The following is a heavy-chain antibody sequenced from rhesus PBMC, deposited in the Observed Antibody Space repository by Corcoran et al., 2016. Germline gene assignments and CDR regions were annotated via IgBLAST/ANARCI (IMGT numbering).Heavy chain of an antibody. V-gene: IGHV4-80*01. CDR3: AGVDTATVGCVY. Sequence: QVQLQESGPGLVKPSETLSLTCAVSCASFSTYWWSWIRQPPGKGLEWIGEMSVNSGSTYYNPSLKSRVTIAKDASKNQFSRKLSSGTAADTAVYYCAGVDTATVGCVYWGQGVLVTVSS. CDR1: CASFSTYW. CDR2: MSVNSGST. J-gene: IGHJ4*01. D-gene: IGHD5-12*01.